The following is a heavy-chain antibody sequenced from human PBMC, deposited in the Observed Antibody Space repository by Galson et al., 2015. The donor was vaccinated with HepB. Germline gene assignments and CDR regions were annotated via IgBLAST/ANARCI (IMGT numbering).Heavy chain of an antibody. CDR3: ARSGYYYDSSGYFPRPFDY. CDR1: GGTFSSYA. Sequence: SVKVSCKASGGTFSSYAISWVRQAPGQGLEWMGGIIPIFGTANYARKFQGGVTITADESTSTAYMELSSLRSEDTAVYYCARSGYYYDSSGYFPRPFDYWGQGTLVTVSS. J-gene: IGHJ4*02. V-gene: IGHV1-69*13. CDR2: IIPIFGTA. D-gene: IGHD3-22*01.